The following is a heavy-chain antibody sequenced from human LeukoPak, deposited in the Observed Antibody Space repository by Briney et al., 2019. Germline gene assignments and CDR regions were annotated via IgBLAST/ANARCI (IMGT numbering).Heavy chain of an antibody. CDR3: ARVMGITNWFDP. V-gene: IGHV4-59*01. D-gene: IGHD3-16*01. CDR2: IYYSGST. Sequence: SATLSLTCTVSGGSISSYYWGSIRQPPGKGLEWIGYIYYSGSTNYNPSLKSRVTISVDTSKNQFSLKLSCVTAADTAVYYCARVMGITNWFDPWGEGNLVTVSS. J-gene: IGHJ5*02. CDR1: GGSISSYY.